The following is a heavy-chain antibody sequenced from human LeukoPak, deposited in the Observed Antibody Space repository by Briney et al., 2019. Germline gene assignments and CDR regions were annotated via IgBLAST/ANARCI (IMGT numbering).Heavy chain of an antibody. D-gene: IGHD4-17*01. CDR1: GFTFSSSA. J-gene: IGHJ4*02. CDR2: ISGSGSGGST. Sequence: GGSLRLSCAASGFTFSSSAMSWVRQAPGKGLEWVSSISGSGSGGSTYYADSVKGRFTISRDNSKNTLYLQMNSLRAEDTAVYYCAKDSFYGDYVDYFDYWGQGTLVTVSS. CDR3: AKDSFYGDYVDYFDY. V-gene: IGHV3-23*01.